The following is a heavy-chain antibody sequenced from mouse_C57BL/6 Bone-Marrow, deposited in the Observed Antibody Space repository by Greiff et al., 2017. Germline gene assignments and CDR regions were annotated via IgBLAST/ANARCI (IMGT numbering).Heavy chain of an antibody. CDR2: INYDGSST. J-gene: IGHJ3*01. D-gene: IGHD1-1*01. V-gene: IGHV5-16*01. Sequence: EVNLVESEGGLVQPGSSMKLSCTASGFTFSDYYMAWVRQVPEKGLEWVANINYDGSSTYYLDSLKSRFIISRDNAKNILYLQMSSLKSEDTATYYCARAGGVTVVVRRFAYWGQGTLVTVSA. CDR3: ARAGGVTVVVRRFAY. CDR1: GFTFSDYY.